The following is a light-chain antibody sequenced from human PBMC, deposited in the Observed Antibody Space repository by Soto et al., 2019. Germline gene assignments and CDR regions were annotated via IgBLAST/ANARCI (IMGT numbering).Light chain of an antibody. Sequence: QSALTQPASVSGSPGQSVTLSCTGTSSDIGGYDYVSCYQRHPGKAPKLIIYXXXXXXXXXXXXXXXSKAGNTASLTISGXXXDDEXXDYDTSCASCSSHFVFGGGTKLTVL. V-gene: IGLV2-14*01. CDR3: TSCASCSSHFV. CDR2: XXX. J-gene: IGLJ2*01. CDR1: SSDIGGYDY.